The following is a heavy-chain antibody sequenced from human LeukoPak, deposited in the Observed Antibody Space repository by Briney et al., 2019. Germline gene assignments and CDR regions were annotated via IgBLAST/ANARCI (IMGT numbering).Heavy chain of an antibody. CDR1: GGSISSYY. Sequence: TSETLSLTCTVSGGSISSYYWSWIRQPPGKGLEWIGYIYYSGSTNYNPSLKSQVTISVDTSKNQFSLKLSSVTAADTAVYYCAGRGRYSSGWYAYWGQGTLVTVSS. V-gene: IGHV4-59*01. J-gene: IGHJ4*02. D-gene: IGHD6-19*01. CDR2: IYYSGST. CDR3: AGRGRYSSGWYAY.